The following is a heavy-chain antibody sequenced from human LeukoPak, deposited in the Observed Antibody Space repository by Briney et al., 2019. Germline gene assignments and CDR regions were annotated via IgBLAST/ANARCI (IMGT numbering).Heavy chain of an antibody. J-gene: IGHJ3*02. CDR2: ISSSSSII. D-gene: IGHD3-16*02. V-gene: IGHV3-48*01. CDR3: ARDIVGPDDGLDI. Sequence: PGGSLRLSCAASGFTFSSYGMHWVRQAPGKGLEWVSYISSSSSIIYYADSVKGRFTISRDNAKNSLYLQMNSLRAEDTAVYYCARDIVGPDDGLDIWAQGTMVTVSS. CDR1: GFTFSSYG.